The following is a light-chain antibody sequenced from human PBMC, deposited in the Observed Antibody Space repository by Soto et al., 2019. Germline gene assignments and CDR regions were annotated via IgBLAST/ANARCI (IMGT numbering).Light chain of an antibody. Sequence: DIQMTQSPSSLSASVGDRVTITCRASQGISNYLAWYQQKPGKVPQLLIYSASVLQSGVPSRFSGSGSETDFTLTISSLQPEDVATYYCQNYNSALWTFGQGTKVEIK. CDR1: QGISNY. V-gene: IGKV1-27*01. CDR2: SAS. J-gene: IGKJ1*01. CDR3: QNYNSALWT.